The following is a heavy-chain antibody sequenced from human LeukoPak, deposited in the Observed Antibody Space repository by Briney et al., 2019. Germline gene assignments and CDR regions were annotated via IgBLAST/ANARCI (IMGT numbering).Heavy chain of an antibody. D-gene: IGHD5-12*01. J-gene: IGHJ4*02. V-gene: IGHV4-34*01. CDR1: GGSFSGYY. CDR3: ARGRGSGGSDYDY. Sequence: SETLSLTCAVYGGSFSGYYWSWIRQPPGKGLEWIREINHSGNTNYNPSLKSRVTTSVDTSNNQFSLKLSSVTAADTAVYYCARGRGSGGSDYDYWGQGTLVTVSS. CDR2: INHSGNT.